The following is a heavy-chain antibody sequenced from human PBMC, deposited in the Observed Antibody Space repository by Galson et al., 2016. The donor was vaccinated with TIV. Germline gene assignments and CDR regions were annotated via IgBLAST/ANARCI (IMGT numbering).Heavy chain of an antibody. CDR3: ARQRLTRISRFES. CDR1: GDSITSTYYY. CDR2: LYYSGST. Sequence: SETLSLTCSVSGDSITSTYYYWGWIRQPPGKGLEWIGSLYYSGSTYYNPSLKSRVTISVDTSKNQFSLSLSSVTAADTAVFYCARQRLTRISRFESWGQGTQVTVSS. J-gene: IGHJ4*02. V-gene: IGHV4-39*01. D-gene: IGHD2-15*01.